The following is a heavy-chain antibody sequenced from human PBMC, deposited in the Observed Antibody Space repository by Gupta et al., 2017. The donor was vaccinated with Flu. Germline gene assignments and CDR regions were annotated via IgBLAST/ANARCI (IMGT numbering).Heavy chain of an antibody. CDR2: IYWDDDQ. Sequence: QITLKESGPTLVKPTQTLTLTCTFSGFSLSTGGVGVAWIRQPPGKALEWLAFIYWDDDQRYSSSLRTRLTVSKATSKNQVVLTMTNMDPVDTGTYFCAHFIAAAGQDYFDYWGRGTLVSVSS. CDR3: AHFIAAAGQDYFDY. D-gene: IGHD6-13*01. V-gene: IGHV2-5*02. CDR1: GFSLSTGGVG. J-gene: IGHJ4*02.